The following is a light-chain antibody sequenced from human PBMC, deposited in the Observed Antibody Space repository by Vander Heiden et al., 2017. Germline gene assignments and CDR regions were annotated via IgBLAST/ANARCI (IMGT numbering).Light chain of an antibody. CDR3: SSYTSRSTLV. Sequence: QSALTQPASLPGSPGQPITISCTGASSDIGRYNYVSWYQQHPGKAPKLMIYDVSNRPSGVSNRFSASKSGNTASLTISGLQAEDEADYYCSSYTSRSTLVFGTGTKVTVL. CDR1: SSDIGRYNY. J-gene: IGLJ1*01. CDR2: DVS. V-gene: IGLV2-14*03.